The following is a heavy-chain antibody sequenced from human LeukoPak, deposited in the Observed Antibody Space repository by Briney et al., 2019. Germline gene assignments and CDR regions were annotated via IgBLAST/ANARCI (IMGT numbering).Heavy chain of an antibody. CDR3: VSFYETY. D-gene: IGHD2-2*01. V-gene: IGHV3-74*01. J-gene: IGHJ4*02. Sequence: PGGSLRLSCAASGNYWMHWVRQAPGKGLVWVSHIISDGSWTSYADSVKGRFTISKDNAKNTVYLQMNNPRAEDTAVYYCVSFYETYWGRGTLVTVSS. CDR2: IISDGSWT. CDR1: GNYW.